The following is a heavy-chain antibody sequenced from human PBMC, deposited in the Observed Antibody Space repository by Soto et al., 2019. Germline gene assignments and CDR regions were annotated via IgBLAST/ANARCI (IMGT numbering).Heavy chain of an antibody. CDR3: ARSYFGSTSMFDY. V-gene: IGHV4-39*01. CDR1: GDSISSSTYY. D-gene: IGHD6-6*01. J-gene: IGHJ4*02. Sequence: PSETLSLTCTVSGDSISSSTYYWGWIRQPPGKGLEWFGCIYHTGTTYYNPSLKSRVTISVDTSKNQFSLKLSPVTAADTAVYYCARSYFGSTSMFDYWGQGTLVTASS. CDR2: IYHTGTT.